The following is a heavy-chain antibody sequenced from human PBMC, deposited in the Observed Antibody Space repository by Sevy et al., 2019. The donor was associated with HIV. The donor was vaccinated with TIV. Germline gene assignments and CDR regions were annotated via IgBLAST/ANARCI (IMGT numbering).Heavy chain of an antibody. CDR3: ARRGSSSSESWFDP. J-gene: IGHJ5*02. CDR1: GGTFSSYA. CDR2: IIPIFGTA. D-gene: IGHD6-6*01. V-gene: IGHV1-69*13. Sequence: ASVKDSCKASGGTFSSYAISWVRQAPGQGLEWMGGIIPIFGTANYAQKFQGRVTITADESTSTAYMELSSLRSEDTAVYYCARRGSSSSESWFDPWGQGTLVTVSS.